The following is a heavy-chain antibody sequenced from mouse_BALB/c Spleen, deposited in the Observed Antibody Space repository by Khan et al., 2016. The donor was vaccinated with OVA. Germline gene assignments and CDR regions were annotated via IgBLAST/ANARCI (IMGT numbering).Heavy chain of an antibody. CDR2: IDPPTGDT. CDR3: ARMAMK. Sequence: EVQLDVSGAELVQSGATVKLSCTASGLTFNDSYMHWLNQCPEQGLEWIGKIDPPTGDTKYDSKFPGKATLTADTSSNKAYLQLNRLTSDDTAVYYCARMAMKWGQGTTLTVSS. CDR1: GLTFNDSY. V-gene: IGHV14-3*02. J-gene: IGHJ2*01.